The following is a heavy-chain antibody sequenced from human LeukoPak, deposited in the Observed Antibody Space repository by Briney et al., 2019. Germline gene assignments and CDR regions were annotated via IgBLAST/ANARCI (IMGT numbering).Heavy chain of an antibody. CDR2: IYHSGST. D-gene: IGHD3-10*01. J-gene: IGHJ3*02. CDR3: ARRPGEVRGVIIPGAFDI. CDR1: GYSISSGYY. V-gene: IGHV4-38-2*01. Sequence: SETLSLTCAVSGYSISSGYYWGWIRQPPGKGLEWIGSIYHSGSTYYNPSLKSRVTISVDTSKNQFSLKLSSVTAADTAVYYCARRPGEVRGVIIPGAFDIWGQGQWSPSLQ.